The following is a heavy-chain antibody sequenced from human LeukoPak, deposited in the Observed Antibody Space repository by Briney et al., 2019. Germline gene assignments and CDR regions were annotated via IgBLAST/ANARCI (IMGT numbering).Heavy chain of an antibody. CDR1: GGSISSGSYY. V-gene: IGHV4-61*02. CDR2: IYTSGST. CDR3: ARDSHYSNYYDY. Sequence: KPSETLSLTCTVAGGSISSGSYYWSWIRQPAGKGLEWIGRIYTSGSTNYNPSLKSLITISVDTSKNQFSLKLSSVTAADTAVYYCARDSHYSNYYDYWGQGTLVTVSS. J-gene: IGHJ4*02. D-gene: IGHD4-11*01.